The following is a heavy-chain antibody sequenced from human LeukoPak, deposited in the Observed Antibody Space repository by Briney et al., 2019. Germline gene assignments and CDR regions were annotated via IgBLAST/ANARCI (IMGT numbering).Heavy chain of an antibody. D-gene: IGHD1-26*01. Sequence: GGSLRLSCAASGFTLSSYGMNWVRQALGKGLDWVAFLRYDGSTAFYEDSVKGRFTISRDSSKNTLYLQMNSLTPADTAIYYCAKDPYGGTYPSYFDYWGQGTLVTVSS. CDR1: GFTLSSYG. CDR2: LRYDGSTA. J-gene: IGHJ4*02. V-gene: IGHV3-30*02. CDR3: AKDPYGGTYPSYFDY.